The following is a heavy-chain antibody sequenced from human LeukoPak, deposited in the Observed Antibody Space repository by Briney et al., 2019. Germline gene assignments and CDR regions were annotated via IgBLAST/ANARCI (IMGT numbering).Heavy chain of an antibody. Sequence: GGSLRLSCAASGFTFSSYGMSWVRQAPGKGLEWVAATSCSDAGTYHADSVRGRFTISRDNSKNTLYLQMNSLRAEDAAVYFCAKAPVTSCRGAYCYPFDSWGQGTLVTVSS. CDR1: GFTFSSYG. CDR3: AKAPVTSCRGAYCYPFDS. CDR2: TSCSDAGT. D-gene: IGHD2-21*01. J-gene: IGHJ4*02. V-gene: IGHV3-23*01.